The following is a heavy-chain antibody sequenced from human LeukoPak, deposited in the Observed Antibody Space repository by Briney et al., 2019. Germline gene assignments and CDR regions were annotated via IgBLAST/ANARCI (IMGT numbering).Heavy chain of an antibody. Sequence: GASVKVSCKASGYTFTSYYMHWVRQAPGQGLEWMGIINPSGGSTSYAQKFQGRVTMTRDMSTSTVYMELSSLRSEDTAVYYCARAIAAAGTLYYYYYYMDVWGKGTTVTVSS. CDR2: INPSGGST. J-gene: IGHJ6*03. CDR3: ARAIAAAGTLYYYYYYMDV. CDR1: GYTFTSYY. D-gene: IGHD6-13*01. V-gene: IGHV1-46*01.